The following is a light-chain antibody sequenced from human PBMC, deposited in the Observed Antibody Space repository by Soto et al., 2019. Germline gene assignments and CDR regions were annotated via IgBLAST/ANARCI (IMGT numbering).Light chain of an antibody. CDR2: SAS. J-gene: IGKJ4*01. CDR1: QSVTSSY. V-gene: IGKV3D-20*02. CDR3: LQRSKWPRALT. Sequence: EIVLTQSPGTLSLSPGERATLSCRASQSVTSSYLAWYQQKPDQAPRLLIYSASRRATGIPDRFTGSGSGTDFTLTMNRVEPEDFAVYVCLQRSKWPRALTFGGGTKVDI.